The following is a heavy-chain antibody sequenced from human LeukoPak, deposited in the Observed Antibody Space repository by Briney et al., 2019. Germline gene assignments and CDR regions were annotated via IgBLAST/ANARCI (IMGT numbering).Heavy chain of an antibody. J-gene: IGHJ4*02. V-gene: IGHV1-2*02. CDR1: GYTFSGYY. CDR3: ARGGRDGYTFPNFYY. CDR2: INPNSGGT. D-gene: IGHD5-24*01. Sequence: ASVKVSCTASGYTFSGYYMHWVRQAPGQGLEWMGWINPNSGGTNYAQKFQGRVTMTRDTSISTAYMELSRLRSDDTAVSYCARGGRDGYTFPNFYYWGQGTLVTVSS.